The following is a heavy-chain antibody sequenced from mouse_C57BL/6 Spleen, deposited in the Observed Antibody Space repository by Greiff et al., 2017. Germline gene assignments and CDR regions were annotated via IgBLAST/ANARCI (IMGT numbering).Heavy chain of an antibody. CDR1: GFTFSDYY. Sequence: EVKLMESAGGLVQPGSSMKLSCTASGFTFSDYYMAWVRQVPEKGLEWVANINYDGSSTYYLDSLKSRFIISRDNAKNILYLQMSSLKSEDTATYYCARGDWDGAWFAYWGQGTLVTVSA. CDR3: ARGDWDGAWFAY. CDR2: INYDGSST. V-gene: IGHV5-16*01. J-gene: IGHJ3*01. D-gene: IGHD4-1*01.